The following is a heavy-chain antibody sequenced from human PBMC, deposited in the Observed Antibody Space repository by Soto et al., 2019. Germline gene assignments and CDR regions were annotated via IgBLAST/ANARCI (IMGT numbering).Heavy chain of an antibody. D-gene: IGHD5-18*01. CDR3: ARCTGMVTSYHSYGLDV. Sequence: QVQLQESGPGLVKPSRTLSLTCSVSCGSISSAGYYWSWIRQHPGKGLEWIGYIHYSGITYYNPSPESRVTLSVDPSKNEFSLNLSAVTAADPAVYYCARCTGMVTSYHSYGLDVWGQGTTVTVSS. CDR2: IHYSGIT. J-gene: IGHJ6*02. V-gene: IGHV4-31*03. CDR1: CGSISSAGYY.